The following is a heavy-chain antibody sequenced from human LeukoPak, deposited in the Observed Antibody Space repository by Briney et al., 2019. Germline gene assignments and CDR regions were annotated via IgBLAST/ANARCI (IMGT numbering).Heavy chain of an antibody. J-gene: IGHJ2*01. V-gene: IGHV4-30-2*01. Sequence: PSQTLSLTCTVSGGSISSGGYYWSWIRQPPGKGLEWIGYIYHSGSTYYNPSLKSRVTISVGRSKNQFSLKLSSVTAADTAVYYCARDIAGSSGWYHYFDLWGRGTLVTVSS. CDR3: ARDIAGSSGWYHYFDL. CDR2: IYHSGST. CDR1: GGSISSGGYY. D-gene: IGHD6-19*01.